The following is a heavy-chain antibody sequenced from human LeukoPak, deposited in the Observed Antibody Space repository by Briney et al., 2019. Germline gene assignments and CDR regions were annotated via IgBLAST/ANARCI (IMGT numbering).Heavy chain of an antibody. Sequence: GASVKVSCKASGYTFTGYYMHWVRQAPGQGLEWMGWINPNSGGTHYAQKFQGRVTMTRDTSISTAYMELSRLTSDDTAVYYCARGRGSTSSNFDYSGQGTLVTVSS. V-gene: IGHV1-2*02. J-gene: IGHJ4*02. CDR3: ARGRGSTSSNFDY. CDR2: INPNSGGT. CDR1: GYTFTGYY. D-gene: IGHD2-2*01.